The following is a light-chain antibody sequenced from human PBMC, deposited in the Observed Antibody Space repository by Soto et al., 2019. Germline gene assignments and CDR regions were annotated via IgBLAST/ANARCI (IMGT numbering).Light chain of an antibody. V-gene: IGKV3-11*01. CDR3: QQRHMWPIT. CDR1: QSFRGL. Sequence: EVVLTQSPVTLSLSQGERATLSCRASQSFRGLLAWYQQKPGQAPRLLIYGAYNRATGIPPRFSGSGSGTDFTLTISSLEPEDSAVYYCQQRHMWPITFGQGTRLEIK. J-gene: IGKJ5*01. CDR2: GAY.